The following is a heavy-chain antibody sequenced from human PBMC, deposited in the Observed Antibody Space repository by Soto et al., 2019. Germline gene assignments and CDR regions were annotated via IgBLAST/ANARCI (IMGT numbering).Heavy chain of an antibody. J-gene: IGHJ6*02. CDR1: GFTFSSYG. D-gene: IGHD1-7*01. CDR3: AKDWDNWNYPYYYGMDV. Sequence: GGSLRLSCAASGFTFSSYGMHWVRQAPGKGLEWVAVISYDGSNKYYADSVKGRFTISRDNSKNTLYLQMNSLRAEDTAVYYCAKDWDNWNYPYYYGMDVWGQGTTVTVSS. CDR2: ISYDGSNK. V-gene: IGHV3-30*18.